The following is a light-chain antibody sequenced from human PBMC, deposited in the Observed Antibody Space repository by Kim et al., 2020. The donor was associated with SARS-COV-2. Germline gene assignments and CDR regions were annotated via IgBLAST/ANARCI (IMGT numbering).Light chain of an antibody. CDR3: QQYYSHPPT. Sequence: AIRITQSPSSLSASIGDRVTITCRASQDISSYVAWYQRKPGKAPNLLIYAASTLQSGVPSRFSGSGSGTDFTLTISCLQSEDFATYYCQQYYSHPPTFGGGTKVDIK. CDR2: AAS. CDR1: QDISSY. J-gene: IGKJ4*01. V-gene: IGKV1-8*01.